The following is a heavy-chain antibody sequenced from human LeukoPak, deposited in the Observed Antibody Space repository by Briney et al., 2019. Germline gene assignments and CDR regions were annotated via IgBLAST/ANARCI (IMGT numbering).Heavy chain of an antibody. CDR1: GFTFGNYA. D-gene: IGHD6-19*01. V-gene: IGHV3-23*01. J-gene: IGHJ4*02. Sequence: GGSLRLSCAASGFTFGNYALSWVRQTPGKGLEWVSGISGSGFTTYYADSLKGRFTISRDNSKNTLYLQMNSLRAEDTAVYYCAKGRSRDYSSGWYFDSWGQGTLVTVSS. CDR3: AKGRSRDYSSGWYFDS. CDR2: ISGSGFTT.